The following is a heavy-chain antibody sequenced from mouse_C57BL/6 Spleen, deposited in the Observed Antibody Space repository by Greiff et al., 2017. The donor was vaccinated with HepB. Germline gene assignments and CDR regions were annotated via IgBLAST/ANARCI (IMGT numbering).Heavy chain of an antibody. Sequence: EVQLQESGPGHVKPSQSLSLTCSVTGYSITSGYYWNWIRQFPGNKLEWMGYISYDGSNNYNPSLKNRISITRDTSKNQSFLKLYSVTTEDTATYYCARNYGSSLLFDYWGQGTTLTVSS. D-gene: IGHD1-1*01. CDR1: GYSITSGYY. CDR2: ISYDGSN. J-gene: IGHJ2*01. CDR3: ARNYGSSLLFDY. V-gene: IGHV3-6*01.